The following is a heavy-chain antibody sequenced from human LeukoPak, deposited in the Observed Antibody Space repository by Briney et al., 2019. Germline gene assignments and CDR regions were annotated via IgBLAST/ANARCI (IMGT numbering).Heavy chain of an antibody. CDR1: GFTFSSYG. CDR3: AKDTYYYGSGSYYPFDY. V-gene: IGHV3-30*02. CDR2: IRYDGSNK. J-gene: IGHJ4*02. D-gene: IGHD3-10*01. Sequence: PGGSLRLSCAASGFTFSSYGMHWVRQAPGKGLEWVAFIRYDGSNKYYADSVKGRFTISRDNSKNTLYLQMNSLRAEDTAVYYCAKDTYYYGSGSYYPFDYWGQGTLVTVSS.